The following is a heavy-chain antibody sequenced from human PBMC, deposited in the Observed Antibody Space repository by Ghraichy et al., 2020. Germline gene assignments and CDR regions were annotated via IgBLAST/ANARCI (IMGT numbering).Heavy chain of an antibody. D-gene: IGHD4-23*01. J-gene: IGHJ5*02. CDR1: GGSFSGYY. CDR2: INHSGST. V-gene: IGHV4-34*01. CDR3: ARGRAVVTPSFDP. Sequence: SETLSLTCAVYGGSFSGYYWSWIRQPPGKGLEWIGEINHSGSTNYNPSLKSRVTISVDTSKNQFSLKLSSVTAADTAVYYCARGRAVVTPSFDPWGQGTLVTVSS.